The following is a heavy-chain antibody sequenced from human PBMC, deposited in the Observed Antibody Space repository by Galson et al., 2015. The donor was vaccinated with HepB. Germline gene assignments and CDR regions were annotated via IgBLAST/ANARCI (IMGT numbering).Heavy chain of an antibody. Sequence: SLRLSCAASGFTFSTAWMTWVRQAPGKGLEWVGRIKSKTDGGTTDYAAPMKGRFTISRDDSKNTLYLQMNSLKTEDTAVYYCTSPYYYDSGGYYNYWGQGTLVTVSS. D-gene: IGHD3-22*01. V-gene: IGHV3-15*01. CDR2: IKSKTDGGTT. J-gene: IGHJ4*02. CDR3: TSPYYYDSGGYYNY. CDR1: GFTFSTAW.